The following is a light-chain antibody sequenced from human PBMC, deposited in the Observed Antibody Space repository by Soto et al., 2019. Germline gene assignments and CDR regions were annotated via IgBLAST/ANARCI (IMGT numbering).Light chain of an antibody. Sequence: QSVLTQPPSASGTPGQRVIISCSGSSSNIGSNTVNWYQQLPGTAPKLLIYSHNQRPSGVPDRFSGSQSGTSASLAINGLHSEDEADYYCATWDDRLEGYVFGTGTKVTVL. J-gene: IGLJ1*01. V-gene: IGLV1-44*01. CDR3: ATWDDRLEGYV. CDR2: SHN. CDR1: SSNIGSNT.